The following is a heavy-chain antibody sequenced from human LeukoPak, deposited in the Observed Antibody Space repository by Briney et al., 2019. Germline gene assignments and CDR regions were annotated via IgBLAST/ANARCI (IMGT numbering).Heavy chain of an antibody. Sequence: GGSLRLSCAASGFTFSSYAMSWVRQAPGKGLEWVSGIGGSGAGTYYAVSVKGRFTISRDNSKNTLYLQMNSLRAEDTAVYYCATTLHSGYYDLYWGQGTLVTVSS. J-gene: IGHJ4*02. CDR2: IGGSGAGT. V-gene: IGHV3-23*01. D-gene: IGHD3-22*01. CDR1: GFTFSSYA. CDR3: ATTLHSGYYDLY.